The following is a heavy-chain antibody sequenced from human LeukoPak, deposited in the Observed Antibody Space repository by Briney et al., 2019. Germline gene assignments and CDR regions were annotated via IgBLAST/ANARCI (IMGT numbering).Heavy chain of an antibody. D-gene: IGHD2-15*01. CDR3: ARVGTPHCSGGSCYSSTGPFFKLDY. Sequence: GASVKVSCKASGYTFTSYDINWVRQATGQGLEWMGWMNPNSGNTGYAQKFQGRVTMTRNTSISTAYMELSSLRSEDTAVYYCARVGTPHCSGGSCYSSTGPFFKLDYWGQGTLVTVPS. V-gene: IGHV1-8*01. CDR1: GYTFTSYD. J-gene: IGHJ4*02. CDR2: MNPNSGNT.